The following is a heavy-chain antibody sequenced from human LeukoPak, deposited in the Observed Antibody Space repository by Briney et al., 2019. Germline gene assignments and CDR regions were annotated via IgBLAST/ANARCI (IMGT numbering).Heavy chain of an antibody. Sequence: ASVKVSCKASGYTFTGYYMHWVRQAPGQGLEWMGWINPNSGGTNYAQKFQGRVTMTRDTSISTAYMELSRLRSGDTAVYYCAKWELGGGGVDYWGQGTLVTVSS. CDR1: GYTFTGYY. V-gene: IGHV1-2*02. CDR2: INPNSGGT. J-gene: IGHJ4*02. CDR3: AKWELGGGGVDY. D-gene: IGHD1-26*01.